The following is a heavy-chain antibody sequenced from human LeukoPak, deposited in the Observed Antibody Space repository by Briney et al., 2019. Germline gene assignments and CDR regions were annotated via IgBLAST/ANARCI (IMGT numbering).Heavy chain of an antibody. Sequence: SEILSLTCAVYGGSFSGYYWSWIRQPPGKGLEWIGEINHSGSTNYNPSLKSRVTISVDTSKNQFSLKLSSVTAADTAVYYCARGPVTHRPFDIWGQGTMVTVSS. V-gene: IGHV4-34*01. CDR3: ARGPVTHRPFDI. CDR2: INHSGST. CDR1: GGSFSGYY. J-gene: IGHJ3*02. D-gene: IGHD4-17*01.